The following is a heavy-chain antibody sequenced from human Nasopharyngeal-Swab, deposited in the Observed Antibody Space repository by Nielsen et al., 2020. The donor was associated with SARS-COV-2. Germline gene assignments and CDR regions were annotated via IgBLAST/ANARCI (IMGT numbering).Heavy chain of an antibody. V-gene: IGHV6-1*01. CDR1: GASVSSNSAA. CDR2: TYYRSKWYN. CDR3: ARDLGKWEPQAGFDY. Sequence: SETLSLTCAISGASVSSNSAAWNWIRQSPSRGLEWLGRTYYRSKWYNDYAVSVKSRITINPDTSKNQFSLQLNSVTPEDTAVYYCARDLGKWEPQAGFDYWGQGTLVTVSS. J-gene: IGHJ4*02. D-gene: IGHD1-26*01.